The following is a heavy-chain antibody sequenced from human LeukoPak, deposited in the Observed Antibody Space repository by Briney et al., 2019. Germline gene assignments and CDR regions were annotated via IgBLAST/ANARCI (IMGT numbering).Heavy chain of an antibody. CDR1: GFTFSSYE. D-gene: IGHD2-2*01. Sequence: GGSLRLSCAASGFTFSSYEMNWVRQAPGKGLEWVSYISSSGSTIYYADSVKGRFTISRDNAKKSLYLQMNSLRAEDTAVYYCARELVVPAAIHYYYYGMDVWGQGTTVTVSS. CDR2: ISSSGSTI. CDR3: ARELVVPAAIHYYYYGMDV. J-gene: IGHJ6*02. V-gene: IGHV3-48*03.